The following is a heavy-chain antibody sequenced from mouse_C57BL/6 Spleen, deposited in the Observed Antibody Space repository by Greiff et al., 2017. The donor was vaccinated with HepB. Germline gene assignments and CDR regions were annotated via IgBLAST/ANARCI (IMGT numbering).Heavy chain of an antibody. CDR2: IYPGSGNT. CDR1: GYSFTSYY. J-gene: IGHJ3*01. V-gene: IGHV1-66*01. Sequence: QVQLKESGPELVKPGASVKISCKASGYSFTSYYIHWVKQRPGQGLEWIGWIYPGSGNTKYNEKFKGKATLTADTSSSTAYMQLSSLTSEDSAVYYCARGLLSWFAYWGQGTLVTVSA. CDR3: ARGLLSWFAY. D-gene: IGHD2-12*01.